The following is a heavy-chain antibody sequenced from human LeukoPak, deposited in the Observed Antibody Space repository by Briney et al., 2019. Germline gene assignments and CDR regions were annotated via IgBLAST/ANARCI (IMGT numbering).Heavy chain of an antibody. J-gene: IGHJ2*01. D-gene: IGHD6-19*01. Sequence: GGSLRLSCAASGFTFDDYAMHWVRQAPGKSLEWVSGISWNSGSIGYADSVKGRFTISRDNAKNSLYLQMNSLRAEDTALYYCARPRIAVAPWYFDLWGRGTLVTVSS. CDR2: ISWNSGSI. CDR3: ARPRIAVAPWYFDL. V-gene: IGHV3-9*01. CDR1: GFTFDDYA.